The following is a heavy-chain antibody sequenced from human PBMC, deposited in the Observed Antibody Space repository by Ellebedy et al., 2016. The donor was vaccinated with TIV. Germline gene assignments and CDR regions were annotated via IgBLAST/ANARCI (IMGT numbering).Heavy chain of an antibody. Sequence: PGGSLRLSCAASGFTFSSYAMSWVRQAPGKGLEWVSAISGSGGSTYYADSVKGRFTISRDNSKNPLYLQMNSLRAEDTAVYYCAKVYGYNWNLNRARMDVWGQGTTVTVSS. J-gene: IGHJ6*02. V-gene: IGHV3-23*01. D-gene: IGHD1-1*01. CDR3: AKVYGYNWNLNRARMDV. CDR2: ISGSGGST. CDR1: GFTFSSYA.